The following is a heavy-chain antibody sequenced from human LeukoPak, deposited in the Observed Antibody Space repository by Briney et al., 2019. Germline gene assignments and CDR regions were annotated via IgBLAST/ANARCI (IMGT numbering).Heavy chain of an antibody. J-gene: IGHJ4*02. CDR3: ARASFDGSGYFFYPPDY. D-gene: IGHD3-22*01. Sequence: GGPLRLSCAASGFTFSSYAIHWVRQAPGKGLEWVAVISYDGSNKYYADSVKGRFTISRDNSKNTLYLQMNSLRAEDTAVYYCARASFDGSGYFFYPPDYWGQGTLVTVSS. V-gene: IGHV3-30-3*01. CDR1: GFTFSSYA. CDR2: ISYDGSNK.